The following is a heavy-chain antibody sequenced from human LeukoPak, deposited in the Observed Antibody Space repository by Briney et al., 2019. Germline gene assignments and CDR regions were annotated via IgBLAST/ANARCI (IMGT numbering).Heavy chain of an antibody. CDR2: IWYDGSNK. CDR3: ARGLLRYSGYDYGFDY. CDR1: GFTFSSYG. V-gene: IGHV3-33*01. Sequence: GGSLRLSCVASGFTFSSYGMHWVRQAPGKGLEWVAVIWYDGSNKYYADSVKGRFTISRDNSKNTLYLQMNSLRAEDTAVYYCARGLLRYSGYDYGFDYWGQGTLVTVSS. D-gene: IGHD5-12*01. J-gene: IGHJ4*02.